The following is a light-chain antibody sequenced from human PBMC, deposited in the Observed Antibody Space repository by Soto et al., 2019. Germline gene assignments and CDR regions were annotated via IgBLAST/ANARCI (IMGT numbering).Light chain of an antibody. CDR3: QQYNSYSVYT. V-gene: IGKV1-5*01. Sequence: DIQMTQSPSTLSASVGDRVTITCRASQSITNWLAWYQQKPGKAPNLLIYDASSLESGVPSRFSGSGSGTEFTLTISSLQPDEFATYYCQQYNSYSVYTFGQGTKLEIK. J-gene: IGKJ2*01. CDR1: QSITNW. CDR2: DAS.